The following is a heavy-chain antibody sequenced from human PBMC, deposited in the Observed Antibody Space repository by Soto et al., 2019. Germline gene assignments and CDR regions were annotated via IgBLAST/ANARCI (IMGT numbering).Heavy chain of an antibody. CDR2: MHSSGGT. D-gene: IGHD2-15*01. CDR1: TGSITSGDYF. Sequence: SETLSLTCTVSTGSITSGDYFWGWIRHPPGKGLEFIGSMHSSGGTYYSPSLKSRVSISMDKSKNQFSLKLTSVTTADTAVYFCAGVVVGATRQTGSDHWGQGTLVTVSS. CDR3: AGVVVGATRQTGSDH. J-gene: IGHJ4*02. V-gene: IGHV4-39*01.